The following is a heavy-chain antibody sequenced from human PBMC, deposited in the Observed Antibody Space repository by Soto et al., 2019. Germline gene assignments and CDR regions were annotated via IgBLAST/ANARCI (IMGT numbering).Heavy chain of an antibody. J-gene: IGHJ4*02. CDR1: GGSISSGGYY. Sequence: TLSLTCTVSGGSISSGGYYWSWIRQHPGKGLEWIGYIYYSGSTYYNPSLKSRVTISVDTSKNQFSLKLSSVTAADTAVYYCARAQQPTRGPPRQLETLYYFDYWGQGNLVTVSS. D-gene: IGHD6-13*01. V-gene: IGHV4-31*03. CDR3: ARAQQPTRGPPRQLETLYYFDY. CDR2: IYYSGST.